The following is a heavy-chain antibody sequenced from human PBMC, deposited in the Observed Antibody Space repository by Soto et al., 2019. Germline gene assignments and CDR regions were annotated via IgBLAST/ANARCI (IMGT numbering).Heavy chain of an antibody. CDR1: GASITGSFF. Sequence: LSLTCTVSGASITGSFFWSWIRQPAGKGLEWIGRFSLSGTTNYNPSLRSRVTMSADVSKNQFSLRLTSVTAADTALYYCARGMTPPGAPAWYYFDSWGQGTLVTVSS. CDR2: FSLSGTT. D-gene: IGHD2-8*02. J-gene: IGHJ4*02. V-gene: IGHV4-4*07. CDR3: ARGMTPPGAPAWYYFDS.